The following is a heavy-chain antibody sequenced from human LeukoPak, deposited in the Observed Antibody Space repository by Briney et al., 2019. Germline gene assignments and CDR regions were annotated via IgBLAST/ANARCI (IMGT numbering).Heavy chain of an antibody. D-gene: IGHD4-17*01. J-gene: IGHJ4*02. CDR3: ARDFFGDYENDYDY. Sequence: WASVKVSCKASGYTFITYDINWVRQATGQGLEWMGWMNPNSGNTGYAQKFQGRVTITRNTSISTAYMELSSLRSEDTAVYYCARDFFGDYENDYDYWGQGTLVTVSS. CDR2: MNPNSGNT. V-gene: IGHV1-8*03. CDR1: GYTFITYD.